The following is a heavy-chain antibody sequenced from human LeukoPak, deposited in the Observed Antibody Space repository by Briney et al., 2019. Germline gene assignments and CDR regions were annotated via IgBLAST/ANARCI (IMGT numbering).Heavy chain of an antibody. CDR3: AKITDGELRRFDY. D-gene: IGHD1-26*01. J-gene: IGHJ4*02. CDR2: IRFDGSHK. Sequence: PGGSLRLSCAASGFTFDDYAMHWVRQAPGKGLEWVAFIRFDGSHKYYADSVKGRFTISRDNSKNTLYLQMNSLRVEDTAVYYCAKITDGELRRFDYWGQGTRVTVSS. V-gene: IGHV3-30*02. CDR1: GFTFDDYA.